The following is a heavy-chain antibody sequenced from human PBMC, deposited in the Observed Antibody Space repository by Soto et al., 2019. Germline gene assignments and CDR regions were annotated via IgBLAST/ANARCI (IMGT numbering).Heavy chain of an antibody. J-gene: IGHJ4*02. CDR2: ITNTGGST. D-gene: IGHD3-10*01. CDR3: AKAGYGSGSYYTLSFDY. V-gene: IGHV3-23*01. CDR1: GFTFSSHA. Sequence: EVLLLESGGGLVQPGGSLRLSCAGSGFTFSSHAVSCVRQAPGKGLECVSSITNTGGSTYYADSVKGRFTISRDNSKNTVYLQMNSLRAEDTAVYYCAKAGYGSGSYYTLSFDYWGQGSLVTVSS.